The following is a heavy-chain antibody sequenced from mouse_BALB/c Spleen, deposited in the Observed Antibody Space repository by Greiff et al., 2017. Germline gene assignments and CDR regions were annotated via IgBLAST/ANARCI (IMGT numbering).Heavy chain of an antibody. CDR3: ARRDRYAMDY. Sequence: VKLEESGAELAKPGASVKMSCKASGYTFTSYWMHWVNQRPGQGLEWIGYINPSTGYTEYNQKFKDKATLTADKSSSTAYMQLSSLTSEDSAVYYGARRDRYAMDYWGQGTSVTVSS. J-gene: IGHJ4*01. V-gene: IGHV1-7*01. CDR1: GYTFTSYW. CDR2: INPSTGYT. D-gene: IGHD3-3*01.